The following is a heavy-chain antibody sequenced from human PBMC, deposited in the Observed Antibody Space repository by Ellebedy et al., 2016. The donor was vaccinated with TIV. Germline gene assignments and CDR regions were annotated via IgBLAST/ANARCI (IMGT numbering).Heavy chain of an antibody. J-gene: IGHJ5*02. CDR2: ISWNSGSI. CDR1: GFTFDDYA. V-gene: IGHV3-9*01. CDR3: AKDMGGSYELGWFDP. Sequence: SLKISXAASGFTFDDYAMHWVRQAPGKGLEWVSGISWNSGSIGYADSVKGRFTISRDNAKNSLYLQMNSLRAEDTALYYCAKDMGGSYELGWFDPWGQGTLVTVSS. D-gene: IGHD1-26*01.